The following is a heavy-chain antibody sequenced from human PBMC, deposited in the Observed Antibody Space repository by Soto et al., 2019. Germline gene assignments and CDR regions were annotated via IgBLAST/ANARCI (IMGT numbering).Heavy chain of an antibody. Sequence: SETLSLTCTVSGGSVSGHFWSWIRQPPGKGLEWVGYIHYGGSTNYNPSLKSRLTISVDTSKNQFSLMLSSVTAADTAFYYCARTQNFGYFDSWGQGTLVTVSS. D-gene: IGHD1-7*01. CDR2: IHYGGST. CDR1: GGSVSGHF. J-gene: IGHJ4*02. CDR3: ARTQNFGYFDS. V-gene: IGHV4-59*02.